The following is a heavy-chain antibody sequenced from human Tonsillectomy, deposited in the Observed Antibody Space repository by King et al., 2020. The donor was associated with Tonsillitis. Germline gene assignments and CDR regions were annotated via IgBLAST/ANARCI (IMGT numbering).Heavy chain of an antibody. Sequence: VQLVESGGGLVQPGGSLRLSCAASGFTFSSYSMNWVRQAPGKGLEWVSYISSSSSTIYYADSVKGRFTIPRDNAKNSLYLQMNSLRAEDTAVYYCARDQDGDYYYYYGMDVWGQGTTVTVSS. CDR1: GFTFSSYS. CDR3: ARDQDGDYYYYYGMDV. D-gene: IGHD4-17*01. J-gene: IGHJ6*02. V-gene: IGHV3-48*01. CDR2: ISSSSSTI.